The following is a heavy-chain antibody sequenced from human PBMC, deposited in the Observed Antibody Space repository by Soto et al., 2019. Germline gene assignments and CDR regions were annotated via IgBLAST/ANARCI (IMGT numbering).Heavy chain of an antibody. CDR2: IIPILGIA. Sequence: GASVKVSCKASGYTFSSYTISWVRQAPGQGLEWMGRIIPILGIANYAQKFQGRVTITAGKSTSTAYMELSSLRSEDTAVYYCARTRYYDILTGYLDGGMDVWGQGTTVTVSS. CDR1: GYTFSSYT. CDR3: ARTRYYDILTGYLDGGMDV. J-gene: IGHJ6*02. D-gene: IGHD3-9*01. V-gene: IGHV1-69*02.